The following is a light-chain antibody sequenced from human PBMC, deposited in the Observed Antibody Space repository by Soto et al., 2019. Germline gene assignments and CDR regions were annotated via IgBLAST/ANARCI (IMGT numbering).Light chain of an antibody. J-gene: IGKJ1*01. V-gene: IGKV3-11*01. CDR2: DAS. Sequence: EIVLTQSPATLSLSPGERATLSCRASQSVSNYLAWYQQKPGQAPRLLIYDASSRATGIPARFSGGGSGTDFTLTISSLEPEDFAVYYCQQYGSSPRTFGQGTKVDIK. CDR1: QSVSNY. CDR3: QQYGSSPRT.